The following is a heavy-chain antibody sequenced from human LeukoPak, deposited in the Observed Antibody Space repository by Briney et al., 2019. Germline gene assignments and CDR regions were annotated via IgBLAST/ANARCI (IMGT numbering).Heavy chain of an antibody. CDR1: VYAFINYG. CDR3: ARRHLVGSGYFDH. Sequence: ASVTVSCKPSVYAFINYGISWVRQAPGQGLEWLGWISTFNGHTTYALKFQDRGTMTTDTSTDTAYLELRSLRTDDTAVYYCARRHLVGSGYFDHWGQGTLVTVSS. D-gene: IGHD2-15*01. CDR2: ISTFNGHT. V-gene: IGHV1-18*01. J-gene: IGHJ4*02.